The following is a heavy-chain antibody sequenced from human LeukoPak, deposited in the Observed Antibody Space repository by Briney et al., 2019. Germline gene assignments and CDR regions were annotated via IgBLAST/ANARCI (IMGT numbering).Heavy chain of an antibody. J-gene: IGHJ4*02. D-gene: IGHD6-19*01. CDR3: AGRERIAVAGPFDY. Sequence: GGSLRLSCVASGFSFTNYDIHWVRQAPGRGLEWVAVTSLDGSNKLYTDTVRGRFIISRDNSKNTVYLQMDSLRAEDTAVYYCAGRERIAVAGPFDYWGQGTLVTVSS. CDR1: GFSFTNYD. CDR2: TSLDGSNK. V-gene: IGHV3-30-3*01.